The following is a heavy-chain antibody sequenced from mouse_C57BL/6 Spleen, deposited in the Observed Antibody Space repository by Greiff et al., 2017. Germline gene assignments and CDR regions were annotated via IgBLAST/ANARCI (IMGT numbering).Heavy chain of an antibody. CDR1: GFTFSSYA. V-gene: IGHV5-4*01. Sequence: EVKLMESGGGLVKPGGSLQLSCAASGFTFSSYAMSWVRQTPEKRLEWVATISDGGSYTYYPDNVKGRFTISRDNAKNNLYLQMSHLKSEDTAMYYCARDERSTMITNWYFDVWGTGTTVTVSS. CDR3: ARDERSTMITNWYFDV. CDR2: ISDGGSYT. J-gene: IGHJ1*03. D-gene: IGHD2-4*01.